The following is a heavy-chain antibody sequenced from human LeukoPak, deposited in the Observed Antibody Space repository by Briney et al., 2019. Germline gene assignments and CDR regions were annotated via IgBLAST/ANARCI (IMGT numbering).Heavy chain of an antibody. CDR3: ARSSGRSPNRDYMDV. J-gene: IGHJ6*03. Sequence: GVLRLSCAASGFTFSSYSMNWVRQAPGKGLEWVSFISTSSSYIYYADSVKGRFTISRDNAKNSLYLQMNSLRSEDTAVYYCARSSGRSPNRDYMDVWGKGTTVTISS. CDR1: GFTFSSYS. V-gene: IGHV3-21*04. CDR2: ISTSSSYI. D-gene: IGHD1-14*01.